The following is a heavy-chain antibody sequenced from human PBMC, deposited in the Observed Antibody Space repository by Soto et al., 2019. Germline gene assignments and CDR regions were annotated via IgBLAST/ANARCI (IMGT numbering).Heavy chain of an antibody. D-gene: IGHD5-12*01. CDR1: GFTFSSYA. Sequence: PGGSLRLSCAASGFTFSSYAMHWVRQAPGKGLEWVAVISYDGSNKYYADFVKGRFTISRDNSKNTLYLQMNSLRAEDTAVYYCASLVQKMATIPYYFDYWGQGTLVTVSS. J-gene: IGHJ4*02. CDR3: ASLVQKMATIPYYFDY. CDR2: ISYDGSNK. V-gene: IGHV3-30-3*01.